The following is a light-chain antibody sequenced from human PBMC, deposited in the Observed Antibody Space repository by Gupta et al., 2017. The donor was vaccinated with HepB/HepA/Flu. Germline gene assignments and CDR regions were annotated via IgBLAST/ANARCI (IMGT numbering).Light chain of an antibody. Sequence: QSVLTQPASVSGSRGQSITISCTGTSSDVGGYNYVSWYQQHPGKAPKLMIYDVSNRPSGVSNRFSGSKSGTTASLTISGLQAEDDADYYCSSYTSSSTLVFGGGTKLTVL. CDR2: DVS. CDR1: SSDVGGYNY. V-gene: IGLV2-14*01. J-gene: IGLJ2*01. CDR3: SSYTSSSTLV.